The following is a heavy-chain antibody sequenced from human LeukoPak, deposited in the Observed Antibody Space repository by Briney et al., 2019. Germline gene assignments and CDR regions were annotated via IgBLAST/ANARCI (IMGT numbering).Heavy chain of an antibody. D-gene: IGHD3-3*01. CDR1: GYTFTTYG. V-gene: IGHV1-18*01. Sequence: ASVTVSCKASGYTFTTYGITWVRQAPGQGLEWMGWISAYNGNTNYAQKLQRRVTMTTDTSTSTAYMELRSLRSDDTAVYYCARVVWEWLPQPEYYYYYYMDVWGKGTTVTVSS. CDR3: ARVVWEWLPQPEYYYYYYMDV. J-gene: IGHJ6*03. CDR2: ISAYNGNT.